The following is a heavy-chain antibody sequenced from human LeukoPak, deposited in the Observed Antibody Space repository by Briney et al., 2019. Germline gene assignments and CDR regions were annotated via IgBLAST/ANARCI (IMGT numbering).Heavy chain of an antibody. J-gene: IGHJ4*02. Sequence: GGSLRLSRAASGFTFSSYSMNWVRQAPGKGLEWVANIKEDGSEKYYVDSVKGRFTISRDNAKNSLSLQVNSLSAEDTAVYYCARSRSGYYEDYWGQGTLVTVSS. CDR3: ARSRSGYYEDY. D-gene: IGHD3-22*01. CDR2: IKEDGSEK. CDR1: GFTFSSYS. V-gene: IGHV3-7*01.